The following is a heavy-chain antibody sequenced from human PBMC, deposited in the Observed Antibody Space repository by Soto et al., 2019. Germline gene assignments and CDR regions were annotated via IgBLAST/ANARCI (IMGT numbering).Heavy chain of an antibody. CDR2: IKEDGSEK. J-gene: IGHJ4*02. D-gene: IGHD2-15*01. V-gene: IGHV3-7*01. CDR3: SRDVVVGAKALNY. Sequence: GSLRLSCAASVSTCSNYWMTWVRQAPGKGLEWVANIKEDGSEKHYVDSVKGRFTISRDNAKNSLYLQMNSLRVEDTAVYFCSRDVVVGAKALNYWGQGALVTVSS. CDR1: VSTCSNYW.